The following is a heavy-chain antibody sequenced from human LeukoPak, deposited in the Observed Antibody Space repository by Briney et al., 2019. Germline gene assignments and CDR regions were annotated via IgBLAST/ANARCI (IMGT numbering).Heavy chain of an antibody. V-gene: IGHV4-4*07. J-gene: IGHJ4*02. CDR3: ARELHDYGTPYYFDY. CDR1: GGSISSYY. D-gene: IGHD4-17*01. Sequence: PSETLSLTCTVSGGSISSYYWSWIRQPAGKGLEWIGRIYTSGSTNYNPSLKSRVTMSVDTSKNQFSLKLSSVTAADTAVYYCARELHDYGTPYYFDYWGQGTLVTVSS. CDR2: IYTSGST.